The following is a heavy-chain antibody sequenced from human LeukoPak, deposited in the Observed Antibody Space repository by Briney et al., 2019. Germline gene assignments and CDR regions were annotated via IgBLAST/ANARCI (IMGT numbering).Heavy chain of an antibody. CDR2: ISSSSSYT. J-gene: IGHJ4*02. V-gene: IGHV3-11*05. Sequence: PGGSPRLSCAASGFTFSDYYMSWIRQAPGKGLEWVSYISSSSSYTNYADSVKGRFTISRDNAKNSLYLQMNSLRAEDTAVYYCARARPGGGPDYWGQGTLVTVSS. CDR1: GFTFSDYY. D-gene: IGHD1-26*01. CDR3: ARARPGGGPDY.